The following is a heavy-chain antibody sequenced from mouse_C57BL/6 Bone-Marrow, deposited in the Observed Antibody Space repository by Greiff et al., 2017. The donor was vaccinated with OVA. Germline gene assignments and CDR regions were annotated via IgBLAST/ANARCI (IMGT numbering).Heavy chain of an antibody. D-gene: IGHD1-1*01. Sequence: VQLQQPGAELVKPGASVKMSCKASGYTFTSYWITWVKQRPGQGLEWIGDIYPGSGSTNYHEKFKSKATLTVDTSSSTAYMQLSSLTSEDSAVYYGAVYYYGSSGWYFDVWGTGTTVTVSS. J-gene: IGHJ1*03. CDR3: AVYYYGSSGWYFDV. V-gene: IGHV1-55*01. CDR1: GYTFTSYW. CDR2: IYPGSGST.